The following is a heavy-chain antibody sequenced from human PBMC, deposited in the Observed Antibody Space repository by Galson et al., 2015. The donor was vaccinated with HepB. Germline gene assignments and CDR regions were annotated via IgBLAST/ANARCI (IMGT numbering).Heavy chain of an antibody. J-gene: IGHJ6*03. V-gene: IGHV1-69*13. CDR2: IIPIFGTA. D-gene: IGHD2-2*01. CDR1: GGTFSSYA. Sequence: SVKASCKASGGTFSSYAISWVRQAPGQGLEWMGGIIPIFGTANYAQKFQGRVTITADESTSTAYMELSSLRSEDTAVYYCASKVFGEVDIVVVPAAINGGYMDVWGKGTTVTVSS. CDR3: ASKVFGEVDIVVVPAAINGGYMDV.